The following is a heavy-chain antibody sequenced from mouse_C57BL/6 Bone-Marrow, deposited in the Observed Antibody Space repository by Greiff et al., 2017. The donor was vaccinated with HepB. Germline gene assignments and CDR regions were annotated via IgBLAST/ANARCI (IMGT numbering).Heavy chain of an antibody. Sequence: VQLPESGAELARPGASVKLSCKASGYTFTSYGISWVKQRTGQGLEWIGEIYPRSGNTYYNEKFKGKATMTADKSSSTAYMELRSLTSEDSAVYFCARGSTTVVGMDYWGQGTSVTVSS. CDR3: ARGSTTVVGMDY. D-gene: IGHD1-1*01. V-gene: IGHV1-81*01. CDR2: IYPRSGNT. J-gene: IGHJ4*01. CDR1: GYTFTSYG.